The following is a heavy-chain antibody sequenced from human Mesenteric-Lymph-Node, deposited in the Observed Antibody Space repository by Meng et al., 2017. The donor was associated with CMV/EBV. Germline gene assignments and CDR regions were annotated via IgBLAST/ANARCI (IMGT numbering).Heavy chain of an antibody. CDR1: GVIFSDHY. CDR2: TRNKANSYTT. J-gene: IGHJ4*02. D-gene: IGHD6-13*01. V-gene: IGHV3-72*01. Sequence: SGVIFSDHYRDWVRQAPGKGREWVGRTRNKANSYTTQYAASVKDRFIISRDDSKNSLYLQMNSLKTEDTAVYYCARGYSSSWYSPGYWGQGTLVTVSS. CDR3: ARGYSSSWYSPGY.